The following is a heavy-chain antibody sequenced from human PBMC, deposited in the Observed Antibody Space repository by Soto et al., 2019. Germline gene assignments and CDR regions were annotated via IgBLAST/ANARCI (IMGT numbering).Heavy chain of an antibody. CDR1: GYTFTSYA. V-gene: IGHV1-3*01. D-gene: IGHD6-19*01. Sequence: QVQLVQSGAEVKKPGASVKVSCKASGYTFTSYAMHWVRQAPGQRLEWMGWINAGNGNTKYSQKFQGRVTITRDTAASTAYMELSSLRSEDTAVYYCARYGGWYYFDYWGQGTLVTVSS. CDR3: ARYGGWYYFDY. CDR2: INAGNGNT. J-gene: IGHJ4*02.